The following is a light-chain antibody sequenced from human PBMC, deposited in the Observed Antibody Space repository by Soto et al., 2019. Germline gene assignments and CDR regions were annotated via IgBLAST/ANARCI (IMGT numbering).Light chain of an antibody. V-gene: IGKV3-11*01. CDR3: QQRRNWPPT. CDR1: QSVSSY. J-gene: IGKJ2*01. Sequence: EIVLTQSPVTLSLSPGERATLSCRASQSVSSYLAWYQQKPGQAPRLLIYDASNRATGIPARFSGSGSGTDFTLTISSLEPEDFAVYYCQQRRNWPPTFGQGTKLEIK. CDR2: DAS.